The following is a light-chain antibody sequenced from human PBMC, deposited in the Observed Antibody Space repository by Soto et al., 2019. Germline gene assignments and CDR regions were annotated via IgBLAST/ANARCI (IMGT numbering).Light chain of an antibody. CDR3: QSYDRSLSARYV. CDR2: GNS. V-gene: IGLV1-40*01. CDR1: SXNIGAGFG. J-gene: IGLJ1*01. Sequence: QSVLTQPPSVSGAPGQRVTISCTGSSXNIGAGFGVHWYQQVPGTAPKLLIYGNSDRPSGVPDRFSGSTSGTSASLAITGLLADDEADYYCQSYDRSLSARYVFGTGTKVTVL.